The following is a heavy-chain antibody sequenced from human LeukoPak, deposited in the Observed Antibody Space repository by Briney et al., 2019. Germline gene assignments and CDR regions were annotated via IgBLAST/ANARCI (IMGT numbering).Heavy chain of an antibody. V-gene: IGHV1-69*02. CDR1: GGTFSSYT. D-gene: IGHD2-15*01. CDR2: IIPILGIA. Sequence: ASVKVSCKASGGTFSSYTISWVRQAPGQGLEWMGRIIPILGIANYAQKFQGRVTITADKSTSTAYMELSSLRSEDTAVYYCASSLGDCSGGGCYQSWGQGTLVTVSS. J-gene: IGHJ4*02. CDR3: ASSLGDCSGGGCYQS.